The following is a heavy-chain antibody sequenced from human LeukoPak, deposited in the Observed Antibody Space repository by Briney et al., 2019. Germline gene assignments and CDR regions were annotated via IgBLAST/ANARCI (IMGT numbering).Heavy chain of an antibody. CDR1: GGSISSYY. CDR3: ARVRVPDYFDY. J-gene: IGHJ4*02. V-gene: IGHV4-59*01. CDR2: IYYSGST. D-gene: IGHD2-2*01. Sequence: NPSETLSLTCTVSGGSISSYYWSWIRQPPGKGLEWIGYIYYSGSTNYNPSLKSRVTISVDTSKNQFPLKLSSVTAADTAVYYCARVRVPDYFDYWGQGTLVTVSS.